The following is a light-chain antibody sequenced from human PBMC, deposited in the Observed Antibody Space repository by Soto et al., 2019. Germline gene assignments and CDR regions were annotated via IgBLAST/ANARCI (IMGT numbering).Light chain of an antibody. CDR2: GAS. CDR1: QSVSSSY. CDR3: HQYDSSPLT. V-gene: IGKV3-20*01. J-gene: IGKJ4*01. Sequence: IVLTQSPGTLSLSPGERATLSCRASQSVSSSYLAWYQQKPGQAPRLLIYGASSRATSIPDRFSGSGSGTDFTLTISRLEPEDFAVYYCHQYDSSPLTFGGGTKGEIK.